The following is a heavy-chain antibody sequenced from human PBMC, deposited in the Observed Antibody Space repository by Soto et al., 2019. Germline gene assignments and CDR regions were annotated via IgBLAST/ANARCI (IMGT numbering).Heavy chain of an antibody. CDR1: GFTFSSYA. CDR3: AKGDFWSGTNGDY. Sequence: EVHLLESGGGLVQPGGSLRLSCAASGFTFSSYAMSWVRQAPGKGLEWVSAISGSGGSTYYADSVKGRFTISRDNSKNTLYLQMNSLRAEDTAVYYCAKGDFWSGTNGDYWGQGTLVTVSS. J-gene: IGHJ4*02. D-gene: IGHD3-3*01. CDR2: ISGSGGST. V-gene: IGHV3-23*01.